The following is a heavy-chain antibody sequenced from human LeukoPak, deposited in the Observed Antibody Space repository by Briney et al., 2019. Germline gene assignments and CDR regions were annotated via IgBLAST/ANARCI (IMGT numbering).Heavy chain of an antibody. J-gene: IGHJ4*02. D-gene: IGHD3-10*01. CDR3: AKDMNSYGSGSSYNPWGPFDS. Sequence: PGGSLRLSCAASGFTFSSYDMHWVRQAAGKGLEWVSGIAWNSGNTGFADSVKGRFTISRDNAENSPYLQMNSLRAEDTALYYCAKDMNSYGSGSSYNPWGPFDSWGQGTLVTVSS. V-gene: IGHV3-9*01. CDR2: IAWNSGNT. CDR1: GFTFSSYD.